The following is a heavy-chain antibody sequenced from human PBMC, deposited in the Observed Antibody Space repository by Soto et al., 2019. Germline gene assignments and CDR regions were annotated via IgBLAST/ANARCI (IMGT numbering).Heavy chain of an antibody. CDR2: ISWNSGSI. V-gene: IGHV3-9*01. CDR3: AKGYSSSWYPEVDY. D-gene: IGHD6-13*01. J-gene: IGHJ4*02. Sequence: EVQLVESGGGLVQPGRSLRLSCAASGFTFDDYAMHWVRQAPGKGLEWVSGISWNSGSIGYADSVKGRFTISRDNAKNSLYLQMNSLRAEDTASYYCAKGYSSSWYPEVDYWGQGTLVTVSS. CDR1: GFTFDDYA.